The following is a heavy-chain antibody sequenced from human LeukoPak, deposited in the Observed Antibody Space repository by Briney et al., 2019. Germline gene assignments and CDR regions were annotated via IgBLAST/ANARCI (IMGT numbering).Heavy chain of an antibody. CDR2: IYYSGST. CDR1: GGSISSYY. CDR3: ARDFQSPLQWLGVHPPQPSYDM. J-gene: IGHJ6*03. Sequence: SETLSPTCTVSGGSISSYYWSWIRQPPGKGLEWIGYIYYSGSTNYNPSLKSRVTISVDTSKNQFSLKLSSVTAADTAVYYCARDFQSPLQWLGVHPPQPSYDM. D-gene: IGHD6-19*01. V-gene: IGHV4-59*12.